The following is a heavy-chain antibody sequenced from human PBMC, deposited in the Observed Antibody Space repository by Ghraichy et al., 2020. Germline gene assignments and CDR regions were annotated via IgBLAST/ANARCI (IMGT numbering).Heavy chain of an antibody. CDR1: GGTFSSYA. CDR3: ARDTGYDFWSGYWTQYYGMDV. D-gene: IGHD3-3*01. V-gene: IGHV1-69*06. Sequence: SVKVSCKASGGTFSSYAISWVRQAPGQGLEWMGGIIPIFGTANYAQKFQGRVTITADKSTSTAYMELSSLRSEDTAVYYCARDTGYDFWSGYWTQYYGMDVWGQGTTVTVSS. CDR2: IIPIFGTA. J-gene: IGHJ6*02.